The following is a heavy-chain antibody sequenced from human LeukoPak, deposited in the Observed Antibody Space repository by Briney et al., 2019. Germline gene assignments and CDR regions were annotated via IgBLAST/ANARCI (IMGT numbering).Heavy chain of an antibody. J-gene: IGHJ4*02. CDR3: ARESYYDILTSSNFDY. Sequence: GESLRISCKGSGYSFTSYWISWVRQMPGKGLEWMGRIDPSDSYTNYSPSFQGHVTISADKSISTAYLQWSSLKASDTAMYYCARESYYDILTSSNFDYWGQGTLVTVSS. CDR1: GYSFTSYW. V-gene: IGHV5-10-1*01. D-gene: IGHD3-9*01. CDR2: IDPSDSYT.